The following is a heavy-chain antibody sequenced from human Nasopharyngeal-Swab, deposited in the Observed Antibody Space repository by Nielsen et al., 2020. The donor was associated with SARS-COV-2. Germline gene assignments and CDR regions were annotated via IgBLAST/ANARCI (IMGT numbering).Heavy chain of an antibody. V-gene: IGHV3-30-3*01. D-gene: IGHD5-24*01. CDR3: ASTGQRDWLDP. CDR2: ISYDGSNK. J-gene: IGHJ5*02. Sequence: GESLKISCAASGFTFSSYAMHWVRQAPGKGLEWVAVISYDGSNKYYADSVKGRFTISRDNSKNTLYLQMNSLRAEDTAVYYCASTGQRDWLDPWGQGTLVTVSS. CDR1: GFTFSSYA.